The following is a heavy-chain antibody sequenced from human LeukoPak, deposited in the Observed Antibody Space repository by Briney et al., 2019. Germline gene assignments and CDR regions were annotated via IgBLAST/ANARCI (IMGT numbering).Heavy chain of an antibody. V-gene: IGHV1-3*01. CDR1: GYTFTSYA. J-gene: IGHJ4*02. CDR3: ARDTSGYSSGWYYFDY. D-gene: IGHD6-19*01. CDR2: INAGNGNT. Sequence: ASVKVSCKASGYTFTSYAMHWVRQAPGQRLEWMGWINAGNGNTKYSQKFQGWVTMTRDTSISTAYMELSRLRSDDTAVYYCARDTSGYSSGWYYFDYWGQGTLVTVSS.